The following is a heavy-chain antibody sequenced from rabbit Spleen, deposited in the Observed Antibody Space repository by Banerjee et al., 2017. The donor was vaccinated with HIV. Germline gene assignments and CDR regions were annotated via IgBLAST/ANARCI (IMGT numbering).Heavy chain of an antibody. CDR2: IDTNNGDT. Sequence: QSLEESGGGLVKPGASLKLSCTVSGFTVSTVYWICWVRQAPGKGLEWIACIDTNNGDTDYANWPKGRFTISKTSSTTVTLQMTSLTAADTATYFCARGSATMTMVITGYYLTLWGPGTLVTVS. V-gene: IGHV1S40*01. CDR3: ARGSATMTMVITGYYLTL. D-gene: IGHD2-1*01. CDR1: GFTVSTVYW. J-gene: IGHJ4*01.